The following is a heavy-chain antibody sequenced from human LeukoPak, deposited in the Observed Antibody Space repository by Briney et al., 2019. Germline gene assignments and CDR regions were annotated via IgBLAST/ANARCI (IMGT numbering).Heavy chain of an antibody. J-gene: IGHJ4*02. D-gene: IGHD2-2*01. CDR1: GFSFSDHY. CDR2: MSSSDNPI. Sequence: GGSLRLSCAASGFSFSDHYMSWIRQAPGKGLEWVSYMSSSDNPIYYADSVKGRFTISRDNAKNSLYLQMNNLRAEDTAVYYCARDRVGSSTSCYDYWGQGTLVTVSS. CDR3: ARDRVGSSTSCYDY. V-gene: IGHV3-11*01.